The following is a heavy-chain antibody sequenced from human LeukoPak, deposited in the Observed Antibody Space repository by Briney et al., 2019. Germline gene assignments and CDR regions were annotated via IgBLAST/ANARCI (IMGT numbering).Heavy chain of an antibody. CDR1: GFTLRTYA. D-gene: IGHD3-22*01. CDR2: VSYDGSLK. V-gene: IGHV3-30*18. CDR3: AKGDDSSGYYFNYFDL. J-gene: IGHJ4*02. Sequence: QPARSLRLSSAASGFTLRTYAMHWVRHAPGKGLEWVATVSYDGSLKYYADSVKGRFTISRDNSKNTLYLQMNSLRAEDTAVYYCAKGDDSSGYYFNYFDLWGQGTLVTVSS.